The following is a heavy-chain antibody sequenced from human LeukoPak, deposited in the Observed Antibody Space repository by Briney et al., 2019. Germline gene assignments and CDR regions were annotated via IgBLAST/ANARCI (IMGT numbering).Heavy chain of an antibody. CDR2: IKHDGSEK. V-gene: IGHV3-7*01. Sequence: GGSLRLSCAASGFTFSSYWMSWVRQAPGKGREWVANIKHDGSEKYYVDSVKGRFTISRDNAKNSLYLQMNSLRAEDTAVYYCARDFPWSGYYTPPALDYWGQGTLVTVSS. CDR1: GFTFSSYW. D-gene: IGHD3-3*01. J-gene: IGHJ4*02. CDR3: ARDFPWSGYYTPPALDY.